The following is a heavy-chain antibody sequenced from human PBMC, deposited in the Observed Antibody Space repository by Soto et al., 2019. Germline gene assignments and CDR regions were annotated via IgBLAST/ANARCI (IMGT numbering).Heavy chain of an antibody. CDR1: GFTFSNCW. CDR3: TRGRYCTDASCYNSRFDP. J-gene: IGHJ5*02. Sequence: GGSLRLSCAASGFTFSNCWMHWVRQVSGKGLEWLSYINSDGSNTKYADSVKGRFTISRDNAKNTLSLQADRLRVEDTAVYYCTRGRYCTDASCYNSRFDPWGQGTLVTSPQ. CDR2: INSDGSNT. D-gene: IGHD2-15*01. V-gene: IGHV3-74*01.